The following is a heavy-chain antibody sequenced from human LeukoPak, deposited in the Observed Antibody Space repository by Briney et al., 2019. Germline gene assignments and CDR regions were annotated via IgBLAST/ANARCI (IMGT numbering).Heavy chain of an antibody. CDR1: GFTFSSYS. CDR3: ARDYGYSGYDSGY. J-gene: IGHJ4*02. V-gene: IGHV3-21*01. Sequence: GGSLRLSCAASGFTFSSYSMNWVRQAPGKGLEWVSSISSSSSYIYYADSVKGRFTISRDNAKNSLYLQMNSLRAEDTAAYYCARDYGYSGYDSGYWGQGTLVTVSS. D-gene: IGHD5-12*01. CDR2: ISSSSSYI.